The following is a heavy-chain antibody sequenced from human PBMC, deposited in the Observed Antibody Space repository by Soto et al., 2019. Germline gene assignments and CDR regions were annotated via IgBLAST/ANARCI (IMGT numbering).Heavy chain of an antibody. V-gene: IGHV1-18*01. CDR1: GYTFTSYG. CDR2: ISGFNDDT. J-gene: IGHJ5*02. Sequence: QVQLVQSGAEMKNPGASVKVSCKASGYTFTSYGISWVRQAPGQGLEWMGWISGFNDDTNHAQKLQGRVTMTKDTSTRTASMELRSLKSDATAVYYCARSGSYYPARNWFGPWGQGTLVTVSS. D-gene: IGHD3-10*01. CDR3: ARSGSYYPARNWFGP.